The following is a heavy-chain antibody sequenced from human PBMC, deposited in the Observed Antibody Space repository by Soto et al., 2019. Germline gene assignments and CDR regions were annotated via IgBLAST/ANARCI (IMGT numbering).Heavy chain of an antibody. V-gene: IGHV3-73*02. Sequence: EVQLVESGGGLVQPGGSLKLSCAASGFTFSGSAMHWVRQASGKGLEWVGRIRSKANSYATAYAASVKGRFTISRDDSKNTAYLHMNSLKTEDTAVYYCTRQYCSSTSCWDDYYYYGMDVWGQGTTVTVSS. CDR3: TRQYCSSTSCWDDYYYYGMDV. CDR1: GFTFSGSA. CDR2: IRSKANSYAT. D-gene: IGHD2-2*01. J-gene: IGHJ6*02.